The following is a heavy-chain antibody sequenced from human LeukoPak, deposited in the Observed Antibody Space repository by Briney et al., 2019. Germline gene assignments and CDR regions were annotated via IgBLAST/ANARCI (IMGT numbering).Heavy chain of an antibody. D-gene: IGHD5-18*01. CDR1: GFTVSSYA. CDR2: ISGSGGST. CDR3: AKASEDTAMANDY. J-gene: IGHJ4*02. V-gene: IGHV3-23*01. Sequence: GASLRLSCAASGFTVSSYAMSWVRPAPGKGLEWVSAISGSGGSTYYADSVKGRFTISRDNSKNTLYLQMNSLRAEDTAVYYCAKASEDTAMANDYWGQGTLVTVSS.